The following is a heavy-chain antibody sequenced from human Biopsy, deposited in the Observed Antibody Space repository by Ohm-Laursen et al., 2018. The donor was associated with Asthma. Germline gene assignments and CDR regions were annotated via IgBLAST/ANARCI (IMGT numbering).Heavy chain of an antibody. V-gene: IGHV3-30*03. Sequence: SLRLSCAVSGFTFSSYSMNWVRQAPGKGLEWVAVISYDGSNKYYADSVKGRFTISRDNSKNTLYLQMNSLRAEDTAVYYCARDLHPTNHLGELSEGFDYWGQGTLVTVSS. CDR2: ISYDGSNK. CDR1: GFTFSSYS. J-gene: IGHJ4*02. D-gene: IGHD3-16*02. CDR3: ARDLHPTNHLGELSEGFDY.